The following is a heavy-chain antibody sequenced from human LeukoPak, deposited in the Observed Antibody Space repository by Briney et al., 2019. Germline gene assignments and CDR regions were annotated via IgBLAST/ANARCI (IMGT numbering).Heavy chain of an antibody. D-gene: IGHD3-22*01. CDR2: NHYSGNT. V-gene: IGHV4-59*01. CDR1: GVSISSYY. J-gene: IGHJ5*02. Sequence: SETLSLTCSVSGVSISSYYWTWIRQPPGKGLEWIGCNHYSGNTNCNPSLKSRVTLSVDTSKNLLSLKLSSVTAADTAVYYCGRDVYDSGGYYLGIDPWGQGMLATVSS. CDR3: GRDVYDSGGYYLGIDP.